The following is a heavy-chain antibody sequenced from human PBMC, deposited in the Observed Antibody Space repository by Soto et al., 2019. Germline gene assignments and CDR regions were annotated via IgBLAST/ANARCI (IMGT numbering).Heavy chain of an antibody. CDR1: SGSISSSSYY. V-gene: IGHV4-39*01. CDR2: IYYSGST. CDR3: ARLLPPNCSGGSCYFIGAFDI. D-gene: IGHD2-15*01. Sequence: SETLSLTCTVTSGSISSSSYYWGWIRQPPGKGLEWIGSIYYSGSTYYNPSLKSRVTISVDTSKNQFSLKLSSVTAADTAVYYCARLLPPNCSGGSCYFIGAFDIWGQGTMVT. J-gene: IGHJ3*02.